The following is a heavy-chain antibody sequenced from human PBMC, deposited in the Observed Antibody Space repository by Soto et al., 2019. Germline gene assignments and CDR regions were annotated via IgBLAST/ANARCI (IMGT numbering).Heavy chain of an antibody. Sequence: PSETLSLTCTVSGGSISSYYWSWIRQPPGKGLEWIGYIYYSGNTNYNPSLKSRVTISVDTSKNQFSLKLSSVTAADTAVYYCARGTSLLWFGELLYDYYYYYGMDVWGQGTTVTVSS. V-gene: IGHV4-59*01. CDR3: ARGTSLLWFGELLYDYYYYYGMDV. J-gene: IGHJ6*02. CDR2: IYYSGNT. D-gene: IGHD3-10*01. CDR1: GGSISSYY.